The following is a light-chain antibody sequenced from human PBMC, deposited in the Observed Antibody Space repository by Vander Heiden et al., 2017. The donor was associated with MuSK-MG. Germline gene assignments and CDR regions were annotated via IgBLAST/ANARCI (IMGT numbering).Light chain of an antibody. Sequence: DIVMTQSPDSLAVSLGERATINCKSSQSVLYSSNNKNYLAWYQQKPGQPPKLLIYWASTREYGVPDRFSGSGSGTDFTLTISSLQAEDVAVYYWQQDYSTHPFGHGTKVDIK. J-gene: IGKJ3*01. CDR3: QQDYSTHP. CDR1: QSVLYSSNNKNY. CDR2: WAS. V-gene: IGKV4-1*01.